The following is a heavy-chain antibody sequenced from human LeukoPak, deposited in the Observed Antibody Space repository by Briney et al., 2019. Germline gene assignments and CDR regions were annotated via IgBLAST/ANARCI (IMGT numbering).Heavy chain of an antibody. Sequence: GGSLRLSCGASGFTFSSYEMNWVRQAPGKGLEWVSYISSSGSTIYYSDSVKGRFTISRDNAKNSLYLQRNSLRAEDTAVYYCARVGYSYGLDYFDYWGQGNLVTVSS. CDR2: ISSSGSTI. CDR1: GFTFSSYE. J-gene: IGHJ4*02. CDR3: ARVGYSYGLDYFDY. V-gene: IGHV3-48*03. D-gene: IGHD5-18*01.